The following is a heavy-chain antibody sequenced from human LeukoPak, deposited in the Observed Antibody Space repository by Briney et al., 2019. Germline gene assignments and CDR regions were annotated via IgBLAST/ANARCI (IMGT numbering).Heavy chain of an antibody. J-gene: IGHJ5*02. CDR3: AREGGGMSSVTWGWFDP. CDR1: GYTFTTYY. Sequence: ASVKVSCKASGYTFTTYYIHWVRQAPGQGLEWMGIINPSDGSSNYAQKFQGRVTMSRDTSTSTAYMELSSLGSEDTAVYYCAREGGGMSSVTWGWFDPWGQGTLVTVSS. D-gene: IGHD4-17*01. CDR2: INPSDGSS. V-gene: IGHV1-46*01.